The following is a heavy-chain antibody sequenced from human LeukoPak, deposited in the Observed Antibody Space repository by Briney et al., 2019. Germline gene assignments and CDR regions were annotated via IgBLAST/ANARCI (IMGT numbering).Heavy chain of an antibody. CDR3: AQKDYGDYPHPSGAFDI. CDR2: ISGSGGST. V-gene: IGHV3-23*01. CDR1: GLTFSSYA. Sequence: PGGSLRLSCAASGLTFSSYAMGWVRQAPGKGLEWVSGISGSGGSTYYADSVKGRVTISRENSKKTLYLQMNSLRPEDTAVYYCAQKDYGDYPHPSGAFDIWGQGTMVTVSS. J-gene: IGHJ3*02. D-gene: IGHD4-17*01.